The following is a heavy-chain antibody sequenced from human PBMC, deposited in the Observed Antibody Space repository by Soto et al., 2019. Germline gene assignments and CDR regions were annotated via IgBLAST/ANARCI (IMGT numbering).Heavy chain of an antibody. CDR3: AREYTAWPLAYGLDV. CDR2: ISSRSDI. Sequence: GSMRLSSVVSGVSLSTYSINWVRQAPGKGLEWVSSISSRSDIYYADSVKGRFTISRDNAKNSVSLQMNSLRAEDTAVYYCAREYTAWPLAYGLDVWGQGTTGTVSS. CDR1: GVSLSTYS. J-gene: IGHJ6*02. V-gene: IGHV3-21*01. D-gene: IGHD2-2*02.